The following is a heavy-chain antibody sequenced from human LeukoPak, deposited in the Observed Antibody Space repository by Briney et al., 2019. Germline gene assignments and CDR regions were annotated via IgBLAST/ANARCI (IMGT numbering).Heavy chain of an antibody. CDR2: IYHRGTT. V-gene: IGHV4-38-2*02. CDR3: ARDMVTSNAFNM. D-gene: IGHD2-21*02. Sequence: SETLSLTCSVSGCSISSGYYWGWIRQPPGKGLEWIGIIYHRGTTYYNPSLKSRVSISVDTSKNHFSLNLTSVTAADTAVYYCARDMVTSNAFNMWGQGTMVTVSS. CDR1: GCSISSGYY. J-gene: IGHJ3*02.